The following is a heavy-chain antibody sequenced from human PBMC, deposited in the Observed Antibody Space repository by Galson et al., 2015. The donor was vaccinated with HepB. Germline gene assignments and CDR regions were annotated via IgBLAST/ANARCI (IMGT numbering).Heavy chain of an antibody. CDR3: ARDTMGGSGWYDY. CDR2: ISSSSSYI. D-gene: IGHD6-19*01. V-gene: IGHV3-21*01. CDR1: GFTFSSYS. J-gene: IGHJ4*02. Sequence: SLRLSCAASGFTFSSYSMNWVRQAPGKGLEWVSSISSSSSYIYYADSVKGRFTISRDNAKNSLYLQMNSLRAEDTAVYYCARDTMGGSGWYDYWGQGTLVTVSS.